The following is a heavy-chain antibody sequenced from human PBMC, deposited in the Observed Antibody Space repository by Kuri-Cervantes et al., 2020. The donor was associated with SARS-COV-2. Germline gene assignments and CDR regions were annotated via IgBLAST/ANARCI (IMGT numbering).Heavy chain of an antibody. J-gene: IGHJ4*02. CDR2: ISGSGSST. CDR3: AKSDPMVYYDWLPPGDF. CDR1: GFTFSSYA. Sequence: GGSLRLSCAASGFTFSSYAMSWVRQAPGKGLEWVSSISGSGSSTYYADSVKGRATISRDNSENTVFLHMSSLRPEDTAVYYCAKSDPMVYYDWLPPGDFWGQGTLVTVSS. D-gene: IGHD3-9*01. V-gene: IGHV3-23*01.